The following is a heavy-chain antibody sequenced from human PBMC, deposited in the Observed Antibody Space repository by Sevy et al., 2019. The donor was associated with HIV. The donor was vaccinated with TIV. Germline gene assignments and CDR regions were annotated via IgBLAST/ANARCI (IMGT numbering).Heavy chain of an antibody. J-gene: IGHJ5*02. CDR2: INHSGST. CDR1: GGSFSGYY. V-gene: IGHV4-34*01. CDR3: ARAPPVVVVPGAPSWFDP. Sequence: VSLTCAVYGGSFSGYYWNWIRQSPGKGLEWIGEINHSGSTHYIPSLKSRVTISVDTSKNQFSLRLNSVTAADTAVYYCARAPPVVVVPGAPSWFDPWGQGTLVTVSS. D-gene: IGHD2-2*01.